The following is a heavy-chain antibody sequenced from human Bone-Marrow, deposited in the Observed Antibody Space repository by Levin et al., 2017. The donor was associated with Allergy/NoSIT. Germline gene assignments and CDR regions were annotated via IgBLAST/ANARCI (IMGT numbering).Heavy chain of an antibody. V-gene: IGHV3-23*01. CDR3: AKDSAGSDYGDYEY. Sequence: GGSLRLSCAASGFSFSTYAMSWVRQGPGKGLEWVSSISASAGVTYYADSVKGRFTISRDNSKNTLDLQMNSLRVDDTAVYYCAKDSAGSDYGDYEYWGQGILVTVSS. CDR1: GFSFSTYA. CDR2: ISASAGVT. D-gene: IGHD4-17*01. J-gene: IGHJ4*02.